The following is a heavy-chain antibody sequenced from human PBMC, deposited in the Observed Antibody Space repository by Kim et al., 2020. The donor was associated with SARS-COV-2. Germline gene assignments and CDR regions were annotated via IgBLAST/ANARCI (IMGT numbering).Heavy chain of an antibody. D-gene: IGHD1-26*01. Sequence: GGSLRLSCAASGFTFSSYAMHWVRQAPGKGLEWVAVISYDGSNKYYADSVKGRFTISRDNSKNTQYLQMNSLRAEDTAVYYCARDRSGSYTGYFDYWGQGTLVAVSS. CDR3: ARDRSGSYTGYFDY. CDR2: ISYDGSNK. CDR1: GFTFSSYA. J-gene: IGHJ4*02. V-gene: IGHV3-30*04.